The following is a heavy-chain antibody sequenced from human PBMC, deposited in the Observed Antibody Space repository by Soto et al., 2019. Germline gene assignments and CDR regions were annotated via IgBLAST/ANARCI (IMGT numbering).Heavy chain of an antibody. Sequence: QVQLVQSGAEVKMPGSSVNVSCKTSGGVFSTYVITWVRQSPGQGLEWMGQIVPIFGTVKYAQKFQGRVTLTADKGTRTAYMELSGLRFEDTAVYYCVREGSHHSGNSVPWFDPWGQGSLVSVSS. D-gene: IGHD3-22*01. V-gene: IGHV1-69*06. CDR1: GGVFSTYV. CDR3: VREGSHHSGNSVPWFDP. CDR2: IVPIFGTV. J-gene: IGHJ5*02.